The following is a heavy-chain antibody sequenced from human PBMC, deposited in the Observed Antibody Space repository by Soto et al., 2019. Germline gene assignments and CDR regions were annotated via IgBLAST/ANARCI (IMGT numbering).Heavy chain of an antibody. J-gene: IGHJ4*02. CDR2: SYHSGSS. V-gene: IGHV4-4*02. CDR3: ARRYYYDSSGYYLGD. CDR1: GSSITSSNW. D-gene: IGHD3-22*01. Sequence: QVQLRESGPRLVKPSGTLSLTCAVSGSSITSSNWWTWVRQPPGKGLEWIWESYHSGSSNYNPSLKSRVTISVDKSKNPFFLKLTAVTAADTAVYYCARRYYYDSSGYYLGDWGQGTLVTVSS.